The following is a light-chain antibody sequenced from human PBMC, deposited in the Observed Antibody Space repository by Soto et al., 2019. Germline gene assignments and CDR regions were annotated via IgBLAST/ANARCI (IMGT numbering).Light chain of an antibody. CDR3: QSYDNGLSGYVL. CDR1: SSNIGAGYD. V-gene: IGLV1-40*01. Sequence: QSVLTQPPSVSGAPGQRVTISCTGGSSNIGAGYDVHWYQQLPGTAPKLLIYGNSNRPSGVPDRFSGPNSGTSASLAITGLQAEDEAGYYCQSYDNGLSGYVLFGGGTKVTVL. CDR2: GNS. J-gene: IGLJ2*01.